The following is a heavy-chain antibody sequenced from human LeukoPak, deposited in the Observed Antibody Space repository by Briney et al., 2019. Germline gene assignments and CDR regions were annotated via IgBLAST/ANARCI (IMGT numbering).Heavy chain of an antibody. Sequence: SETLSLTCTVSGGSISTYSWNWIRQPPGKGLEWIGRISYGGSTNYNPSLKSRITISVDTSRNQFSLKLSSVTAADTAVYYCARAQLNLLVDFGMDVWGQGTTVTVSS. CDR3: ARAQLNLLVDFGMDV. CDR1: GGSISTYS. V-gene: IGHV4-59*01. CDR2: ISYGGST. J-gene: IGHJ6*02. D-gene: IGHD1-1*01.